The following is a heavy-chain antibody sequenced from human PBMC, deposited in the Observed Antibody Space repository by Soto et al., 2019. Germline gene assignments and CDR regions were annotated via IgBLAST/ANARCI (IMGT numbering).Heavy chain of an antibody. Sequence: SVKVSCKASGGTFSSYAISWVRQAPGQGLEWMGGIIPIFGTANYAQKFQGRVTITADESTSTAYMELSSLRSEDTAVYYCARGGATVTSSPGAFDIWGQGTMVAV. CDR2: IIPIFGTA. CDR3: ARGGATVTSSPGAFDI. V-gene: IGHV1-69*13. J-gene: IGHJ3*02. CDR1: GGTFSSYA. D-gene: IGHD4-4*01.